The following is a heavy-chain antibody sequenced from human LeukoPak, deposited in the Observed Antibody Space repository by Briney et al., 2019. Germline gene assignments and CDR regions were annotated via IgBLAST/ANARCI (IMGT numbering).Heavy chain of an antibody. D-gene: IGHD3-22*01. V-gene: IGHV3-20*04. CDR1: GFTFDDYG. J-gene: IGHJ4*02. Sequence: GGSLRLSCAASGFTFDDYGMSWVRQAPGQGLEWVSGINWNGGSTGYADSVKGRFTISRDNAKNTLYLQMNSLRAEDTAVYYCARGDYYYDSSGYYFLDYWGQGTLVTVSS. CDR2: INWNGGST. CDR3: ARGDYYYDSSGYYFLDY.